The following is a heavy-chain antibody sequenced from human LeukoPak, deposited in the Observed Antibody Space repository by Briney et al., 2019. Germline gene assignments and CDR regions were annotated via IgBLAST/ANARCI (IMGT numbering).Heavy chain of an antibody. CDR3: ARSLRGGGMVVVAADNWFDP. J-gene: IGHJ5*02. CDR2: INPNSGGT. D-gene: IGHD2-15*01. CDR1: GYTFTGYY. V-gene: IGHV1-2*04. Sequence: ASVKVSCKASGYTFTGYYMHWVRQAPGQGLEWMGWINPNSGGTNYAQRFQGWVTMTRDTSISTAYMELSRLRSDDTAVYYCARSLRGGGMVVVAADNWFDPWGQGTLVTVSS.